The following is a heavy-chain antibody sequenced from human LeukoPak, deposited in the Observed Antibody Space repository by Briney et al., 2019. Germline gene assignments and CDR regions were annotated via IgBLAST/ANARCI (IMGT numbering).Heavy chain of an antibody. J-gene: IGHJ5*02. V-gene: IGHV3-21*01. CDR2: ISSSSSYI. D-gene: IGHD6-13*01. Sequence: GGSLRLSCAASGFTFSSYEMNWVRQAPGKGLEWVSSISSSSSYIYYADSVKGRFTISRDNAKNSLYLQMNSLRAEDTAVYYCARDGSSSWYENEDWFDPWGQGTLVTVSS. CDR1: GFTFSSYE. CDR3: ARDGSSSWYENEDWFDP.